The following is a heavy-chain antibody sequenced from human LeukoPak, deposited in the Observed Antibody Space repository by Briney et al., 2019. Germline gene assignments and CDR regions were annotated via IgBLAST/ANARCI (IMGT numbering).Heavy chain of an antibody. D-gene: IGHD3-3*01. CDR3: TKENWSGYYNWFDP. CDR2: IYYSGST. CDR1: GGSISSYY. Sequence: SETLSLTCTVSGGSISSYYWSWIRQPPGKGLEWIGYIYYSGSTNYNPSLKSRVTISVDTSKNHFSLTLSSVTAADTAVYYCTKENWSGYYNWFDPWGQGTLVTVSS. J-gene: IGHJ5*02. V-gene: IGHV4-59*01.